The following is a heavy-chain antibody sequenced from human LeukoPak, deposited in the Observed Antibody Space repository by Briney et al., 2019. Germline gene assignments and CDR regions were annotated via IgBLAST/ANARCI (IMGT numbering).Heavy chain of an antibody. Sequence: MPSETLSLTCTVSGGSISSSSYYWGWIRQPPGKGLQWIGSIYYSGSTYYNPSLKSRVTISVDTSKNQFSLKLSSVTAADTAVYYCAGGGSKYQLPTHWGQGTLVTVSS. V-gene: IGHV4-39*07. CDR2: IYYSGST. J-gene: IGHJ4*02. D-gene: IGHD2-2*01. CDR3: AGGGSKYQLPTH. CDR1: GGSISSSSYY.